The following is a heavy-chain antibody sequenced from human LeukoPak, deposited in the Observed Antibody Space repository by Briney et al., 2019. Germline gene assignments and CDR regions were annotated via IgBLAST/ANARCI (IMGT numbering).Heavy chain of an antibody. Sequence: GSLRLSCAASGFTFSDYYMSWIRQAPGKGLEWVSYISSSGSTIYYADSVKGRFTISRDNAKNSLYLQMNSLRAEDTAVYYCARGTSYYCSSTSCYFGAYYYYGMDVWGQGTTVTVSS. CDR3: ARGTSYYCSSTSCYFGAYYYYGMDV. CDR1: GFTFSDYY. J-gene: IGHJ6*02. V-gene: IGHV3-11*01. CDR2: ISSSGSTI. D-gene: IGHD2-2*01.